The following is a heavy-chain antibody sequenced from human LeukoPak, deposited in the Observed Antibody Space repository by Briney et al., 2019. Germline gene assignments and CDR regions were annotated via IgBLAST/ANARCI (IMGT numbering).Heavy chain of an antibody. D-gene: IGHD6-19*01. Sequence: SETLSLTCTVSGGSISSYFWTWIRQPAGRGLEWIGHIYSSGSFKYNPSLKSRVTMSIDTSKNQLSLKLNSVTAADTAVYYCARSGGSRSGSLGLWYSDIWGQGTMVTVSS. CDR2: IYSSGSF. CDR3: ARSGGSRSGSLGLWYSDI. V-gene: IGHV4-4*07. J-gene: IGHJ3*02. CDR1: GGSISSYF.